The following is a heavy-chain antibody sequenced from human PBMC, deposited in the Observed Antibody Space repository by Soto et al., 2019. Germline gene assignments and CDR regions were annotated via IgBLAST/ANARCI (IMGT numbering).Heavy chain of an antibody. CDR1: GGTFSSYA. CDR3: ARTVPLSSGGAPRGWLDS. CDR2: IIPIFGTA. J-gene: IGHJ5*01. V-gene: IGHV1-69*06. D-gene: IGHD2-15*01. Sequence: GASVKVSCKASGGTFSSYAISWVRQAPGQGLEWMGGIIPIFGTANYAQKFQGRVTITADKSTSTAYMELSSLRSEATAVYYCARTVPLSSGGAPRGWLDSCAKRPLVTSSS.